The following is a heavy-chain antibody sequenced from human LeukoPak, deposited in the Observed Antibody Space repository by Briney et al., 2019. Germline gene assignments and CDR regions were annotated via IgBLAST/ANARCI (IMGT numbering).Heavy chain of an antibody. CDR2: ISSSSSYI. J-gene: IGHJ4*02. CDR1: GFTFSSYW. V-gene: IGHV3-21*01. D-gene: IGHD3-22*01. Sequence: GGSLRLSCAASGFTFSSYWMSWVRQAPGKGLEWVSSISSSSSYIYYADSVKGRFTISRDNAKNSLYLQMNSLRAEDTAVYYCAREKLYYYDSSGYPQPFGYWGQGTLVTVSS. CDR3: AREKLYYYDSSGYPQPFGY.